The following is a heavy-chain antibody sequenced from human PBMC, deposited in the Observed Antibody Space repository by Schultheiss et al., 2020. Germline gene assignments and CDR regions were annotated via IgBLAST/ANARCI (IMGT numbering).Heavy chain of an antibody. CDR2: INHSGST. V-gene: IGHV4-30-4*08. D-gene: IGHD3-3*01. CDR3: ASLTQPRYDFWSGPFRNWFDP. CDR1: GGSISSGDYY. J-gene: IGHJ5*02. Sequence: SETLSLTCTVSGGSISSGDYYWSWIRQPPGKGLEWIGEINHSGSTNYNPSLKSRVTISVDTSKNQFSLKLSSVTAADTALYYCASLTQPRYDFWSGPFRNWFDPWGQGTLVNVSS.